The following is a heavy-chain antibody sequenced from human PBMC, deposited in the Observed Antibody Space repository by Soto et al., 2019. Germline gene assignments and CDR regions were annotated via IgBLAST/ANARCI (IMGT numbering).Heavy chain of an antibody. Sequence: SETLSLTCTVSGGSISSYYWSWIRQPPVKGLEWIGYIYYSGSTNYNPSLKSRVTISVDTSKNQFSLKLSSVTAADTAVYYCAGQYSFGSYGLDVWGQGTTVTVSS. CDR2: IYYSGST. D-gene: IGHD5-18*01. CDR3: AGQYSFGSYGLDV. V-gene: IGHV4-59*08. J-gene: IGHJ6*02. CDR1: GGSISSYY.